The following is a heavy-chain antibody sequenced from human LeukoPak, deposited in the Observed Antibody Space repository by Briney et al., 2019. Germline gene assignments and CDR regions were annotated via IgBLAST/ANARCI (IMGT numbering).Heavy chain of an antibody. V-gene: IGHV3-23*01. J-gene: IGHJ4*02. CDR3: ARGKSGSYPFDY. CDR2: ISGSGGST. Sequence: GGSLRLSCAASGFTFSSYAMSWVRQAPGKGLEWVSAISGSGGSTYYADSVKGRFTISRDNAKNSLYLQMNSLRAEDTAVYYCARGKSGSYPFDYWGQGTLVTVSS. CDR1: GFTFSSYA. D-gene: IGHD1-26*01.